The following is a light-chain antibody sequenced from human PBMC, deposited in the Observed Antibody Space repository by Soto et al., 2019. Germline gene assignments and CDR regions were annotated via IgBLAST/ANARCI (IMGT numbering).Light chain of an antibody. CDR2: RSD. CDR3: SARDDILSGVV. V-gene: IGLV1-47*01. Sequence: QSVLTQPPSASGTPGQRVTISCSGSSSNIGSNHVYWYQHFPGMAPKLLMYRSDQRPTGVPDRFSGSKSGTSASLAISGLRYDDEADYYCSARDDILSGVVFGGGTKLTVL. J-gene: IGLJ2*01. CDR1: SSNIGSNH.